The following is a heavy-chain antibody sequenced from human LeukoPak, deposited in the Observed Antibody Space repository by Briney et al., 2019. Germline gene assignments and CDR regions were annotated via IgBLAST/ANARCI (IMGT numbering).Heavy chain of an antibody. CDR1: GFTFSSYS. D-gene: IGHD4-17*01. V-gene: IGHV3-21*01. Sequence: GGSLRLSCAASGFTFSSYSMNWVRQAPGKGLEWVSSISSSSSYIYYADSVKGRFTISRDNAKNSLYLQMNSLRAEDTAAYYCARVRTGGDLEYAFDLWSQGTMVPVSS. CDR2: ISSSSSYI. J-gene: IGHJ3*01. CDR3: ARVRTGGDLEYAFDL.